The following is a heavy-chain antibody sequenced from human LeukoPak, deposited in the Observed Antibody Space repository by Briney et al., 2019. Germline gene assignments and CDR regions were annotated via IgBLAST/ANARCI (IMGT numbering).Heavy chain of an antibody. J-gene: IGHJ4*02. CDR3: AKNNWNDMPFVDD. D-gene: IGHD1-20*01. CDR1: GFTFRNSA. CDR2: ISGSGVGT. Sequence: GGSLRLSCAAPGFTFRNSAMSWVRQAPGKGLEWVSTISGSGVGTYYADSVKGRFTISRDNFKNTLYLQVNSLRAEDTAVYYCAKNNWNDMPFVDDWGQGTLVTVSS. V-gene: IGHV3-23*01.